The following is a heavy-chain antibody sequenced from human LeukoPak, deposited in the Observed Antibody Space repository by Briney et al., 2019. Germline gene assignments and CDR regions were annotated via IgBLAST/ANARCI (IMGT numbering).Heavy chain of an antibody. CDR1: GGTFSSYA. J-gene: IGHJ4*02. CDR3: ARVTTTVAGPGWYFDY. Sequence: SVKVSCKASGGTFSSYAISWVRQAPGQGLEWMGRIIPIFGIANYAQKFQGRVTITADKSTSTAYMELSSLRSEDKAVYYCARVTTTVAGPGWYFDYWGQGTLVTVSS. CDR2: IIPIFGIA. V-gene: IGHV1-69*04. D-gene: IGHD6-19*01.